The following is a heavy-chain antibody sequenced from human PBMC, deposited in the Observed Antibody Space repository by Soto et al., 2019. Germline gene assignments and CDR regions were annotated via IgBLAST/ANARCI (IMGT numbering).Heavy chain of an antibody. CDR3: ARSDGTTHYYYGMDV. Sequence: PAASVKVSCKASGYTCTSEALHWVREAPGQRLEWMGWINAGNGNTKYSQKFQGRVTITRDTSASTAYMELSSLRSEDTAVYYCARSDGTTHYYYGMDVWGQGTTVTVSS. J-gene: IGHJ6*02. D-gene: IGHD1-1*01. V-gene: IGHV1-3*01. CDR2: INAGNGNT. CDR1: GYTCTSEA.